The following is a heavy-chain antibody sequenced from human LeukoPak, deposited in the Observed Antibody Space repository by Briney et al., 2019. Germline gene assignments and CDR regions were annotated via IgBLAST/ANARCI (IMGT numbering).Heavy chain of an antibody. CDR2: IYYSGST. Sequence: SETLSLTCTVSGGSISSSSYYWGWIRQPPGKGLEWIGSIYYSGSTNYNPSLKSRVTISVDTSKNQFSLKLSSVTAADTAVYYCASALLRWGPPGGGRYFDYWGQGTLVTVSS. J-gene: IGHJ4*02. D-gene: IGHD4-23*01. V-gene: IGHV4-39*07. CDR1: GGSISSSSYY. CDR3: ASALLRWGPPGGGRYFDY.